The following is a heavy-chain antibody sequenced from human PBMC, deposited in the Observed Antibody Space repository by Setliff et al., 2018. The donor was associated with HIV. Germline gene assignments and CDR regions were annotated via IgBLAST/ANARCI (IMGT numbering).Heavy chain of an antibody. CDR3: ARIFGDQGYYYGTDV. Sequence: SETLSLTCTVSGGSISSYYWSWIRQPPGKGLEWIGYIYYSGSTNYNPSLKSRVTISVDTSKNQFSLKLSSVIAADTAVYYCARIFGDQGYYYGTDVWGQGTTVIVSS. J-gene: IGHJ6*02. CDR1: GGSISSYY. V-gene: IGHV4-59*01. D-gene: IGHD3-3*01. CDR2: IYYSGST.